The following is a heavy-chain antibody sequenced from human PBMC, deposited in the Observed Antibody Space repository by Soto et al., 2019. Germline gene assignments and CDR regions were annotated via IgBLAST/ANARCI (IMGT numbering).Heavy chain of an antibody. J-gene: IGHJ5*02. V-gene: IGHV1-3*01. Sequence: ASVKRSCKASGYTFTSYGIHWVRQAPGQRLEWMGWINAANGDTKYSPKFQGRVTITRDTSASTAYMELSSLRSEDTAVYYCVRRHVSATGIDWFGPWGQGTLVTVAS. CDR1: GYTFTSYG. D-gene: IGHD6-13*01. CDR3: VRRHVSATGIDWFGP. CDR2: INAANGDT.